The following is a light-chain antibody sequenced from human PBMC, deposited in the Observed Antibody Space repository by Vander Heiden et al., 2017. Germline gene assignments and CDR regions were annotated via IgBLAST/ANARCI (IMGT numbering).Light chain of an antibody. J-gene: IGKJ2*01. CDR1: HSVSSN. CDR2: GAS. V-gene: IGKV3-15*01. Sequence: DIVITPPSAPLSVSAGERATLSCRASHSVSSNLAWYQQKPGQAPRLLIYGASIRATGIPARFSGSGSGTEFTLTISSLQSDDFAVYYCQHDNNWNIFGQGTKLEIK. CDR3: QHDNNWNI.